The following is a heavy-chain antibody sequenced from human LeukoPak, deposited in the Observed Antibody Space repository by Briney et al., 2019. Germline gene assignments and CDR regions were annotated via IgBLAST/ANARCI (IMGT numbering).Heavy chain of an antibody. V-gene: IGHV3-23*01. J-gene: IGHJ4*02. CDR2: ISGSGST. CDR1: GFTFSGYA. Sequence: PGGSLRLSCAASGFTFSGYAMNWVRQAPGKGLDWVSAISGSGSTYYADSVKGRFTISRDNSKNTLYLQMNSLRAEDTAVYYCAKDFHASSGYYLDYWGQGTLVTVSS. CDR3: AKDFHASSGYYLDY. D-gene: IGHD3-22*01.